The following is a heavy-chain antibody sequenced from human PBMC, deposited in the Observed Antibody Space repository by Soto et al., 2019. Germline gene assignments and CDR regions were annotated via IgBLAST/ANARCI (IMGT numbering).Heavy chain of an antibody. Sequence: PSETLSLTCTVSGGSISSGDYYWSWIRQPPGKGLEWIGYIYYSGSTYYNPSLKSRVTISVDTSKNQFSLKLSSVTAADTAVYYCARDRLYYDILTGLIPYHFDYWGQGALVPVSS. CDR3: ARDRLYYDILTGLIPYHFDY. D-gene: IGHD3-9*01. CDR1: GGSISSGDYY. J-gene: IGHJ4*02. V-gene: IGHV4-30-4*01. CDR2: IYYSGST.